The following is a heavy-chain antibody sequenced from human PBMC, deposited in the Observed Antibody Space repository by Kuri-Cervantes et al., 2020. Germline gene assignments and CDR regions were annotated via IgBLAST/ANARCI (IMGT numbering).Heavy chain of an antibody. Sequence: SETLSLTCTVSGGSISSGGYYRSWIRQHPGKGLEWIGCFHYTGSTNYDPSLKSRVAISIDTSKNQFSLNLSSVTAADTALYYCARIAARPFRMGFYYYYGLDVWGQGTTVT. J-gene: IGHJ6*01. D-gene: IGHD6-6*01. CDR2: FHYTGST. CDR3: ARIAARPFRMGFYYYYGLDV. CDR1: GGSISSGGYY. V-gene: IGHV4-61*08.